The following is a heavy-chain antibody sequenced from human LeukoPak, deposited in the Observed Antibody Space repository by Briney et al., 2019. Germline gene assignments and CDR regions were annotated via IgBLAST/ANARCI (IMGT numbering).Heavy chain of an antibody. CDR1: GFTFSTYS. J-gene: IGHJ4*02. CDR3: AESYSGWYVEY. CDR2: ISGSSSAI. D-gene: IGHD6-19*01. Sequence: AGGSLRLSCAASGFTFSTYSMIWFRQAPGKGLECISYISGSSSAIYYADSVKGRFTISRDNAKNSLYLQLNSLRAEDTAVYYCAESYSGWYVEYWGQGTLVTVSS. V-gene: IGHV3-48*01.